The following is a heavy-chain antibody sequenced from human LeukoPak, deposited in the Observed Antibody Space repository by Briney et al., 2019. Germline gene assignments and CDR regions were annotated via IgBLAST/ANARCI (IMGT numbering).Heavy chain of an antibody. D-gene: IGHD2-2*01. CDR2: IIPIFGTA. CDR1: GGTFSSYA. CDR3: ARGGVVPAAILGYYYYYMDV. V-gene: IGHV1-69*05. Sequence: GSSVKVSCKASGGTFSSYAISWVRQAPGRGLEWMGGIIPIFGTANYAQKFQGRVTITTDESTSTAYMELSSLRSEDTAVYYCARGGVVPAAILGYYYYYMDVWGKGTTVTVSS. J-gene: IGHJ6*03.